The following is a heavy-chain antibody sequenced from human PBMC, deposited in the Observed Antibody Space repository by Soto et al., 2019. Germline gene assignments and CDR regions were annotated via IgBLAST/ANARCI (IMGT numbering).Heavy chain of an antibody. V-gene: IGHV1-69*01. CDR2: IIPIFGTA. CDR3: ARDGGRHSGGIDS. J-gene: IGHJ4*02. D-gene: IGHD1-26*01. Sequence: QVQLVKSGAEVKKPGSSVKVSCTASGGTFSSYSINWVRQAPGQGLEWMREIIPIFGTANYAQKFQGRVTITADESTSTAYMELSSLRSEDTAVYYCARDGGRHSGGIDSWGQGTLVTVSS. CDR1: GGTFSSYS.